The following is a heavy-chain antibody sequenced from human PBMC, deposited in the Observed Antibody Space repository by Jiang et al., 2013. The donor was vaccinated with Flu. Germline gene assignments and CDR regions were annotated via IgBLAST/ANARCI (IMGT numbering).Heavy chain of an antibody. CDR1: GVSLSTHY. V-gene: IGHV4-59*11. CDR2: MHYSGST. Sequence: PGLVKPSETLSLTCIVSGVSLSTHYWSWIRQPPGKGLEWIGSMHYSGSTNYNPSLKSRVTMSVDTSKSQFSLKLTSVTAADTAVYYCAERGGGYWGQGTLVTVFS. CDR3: AERGGGY. J-gene: IGHJ4*02. D-gene: IGHD3-16*01.